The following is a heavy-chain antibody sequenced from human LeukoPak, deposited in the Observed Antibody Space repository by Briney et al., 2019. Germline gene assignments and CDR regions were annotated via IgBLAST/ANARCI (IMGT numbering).Heavy chain of an antibody. CDR1: DGSISSYY. CDR3: ARRGAHWYFDL. V-gene: IGHV4-59*08. D-gene: IGHD4-17*01. Sequence: SETLSLTCTVSDGSISSYYWSWIRQPPGKGLEWIGYIYYSGSTNYNPSLKSRVTILVDTSKNQFSLKLSSMTAADTAVYYCARRGAHWYFDLWGRGTLVTVSS. J-gene: IGHJ2*01. CDR2: IYYSGST.